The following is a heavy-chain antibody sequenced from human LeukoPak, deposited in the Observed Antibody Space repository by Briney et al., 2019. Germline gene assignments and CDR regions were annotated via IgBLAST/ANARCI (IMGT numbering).Heavy chain of an antibody. CDR1: GGSISSYY. CDR3: ARTEGRYGYPGY. D-gene: IGHD5-18*01. CDR2: IYYRGST. Sequence: PSETLSLTCTVSGGSISSYYWNWIRQPPGKGLEWIGDIYYRGSTNYNPSIKSRVTTSLDTSKNHFSLKLSSVTAADTAVYYCARTEGRYGYPGYWGQGTLVIVSS. J-gene: IGHJ4*02. V-gene: IGHV4-59*01.